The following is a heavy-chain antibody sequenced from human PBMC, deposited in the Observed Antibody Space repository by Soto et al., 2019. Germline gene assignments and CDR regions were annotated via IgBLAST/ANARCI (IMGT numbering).Heavy chain of an antibody. CDR1: GYTFTGYY. D-gene: IGHD6-13*01. J-gene: IGHJ5*02. CDR3: AKYSSSWYWFDP. Sequence: ASVKVSCKASGYTFTGYYMHWVRQVPGQGLEWMGWINPNSGGTNYAQKFQGRVTMTRDTSISTAYMELSRLRSDDTAVYYCAKYSSSWYWFDPWGQGTLVTVSS. V-gene: IGHV1-2*02. CDR2: INPNSGGT.